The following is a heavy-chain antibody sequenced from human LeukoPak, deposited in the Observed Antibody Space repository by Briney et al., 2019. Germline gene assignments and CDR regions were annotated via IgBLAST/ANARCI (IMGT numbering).Heavy chain of an antibody. V-gene: IGHV3-23*01. J-gene: IGHJ4*02. CDR1: GLTFSSFA. D-gene: IGHD2-2*01. Sequence: GGSLRLSCAASGLTFSSFAMSWVRQAPGKGLEWVSGISASGGSTYYADSVKGRFTISRDNSRNTLYLQMNSLRAEDTAVYYCAKVMPLYQLQWGLYDYWGQGTLVTVSS. CDR2: ISASGGST. CDR3: AKVMPLYQLQWGLYDY.